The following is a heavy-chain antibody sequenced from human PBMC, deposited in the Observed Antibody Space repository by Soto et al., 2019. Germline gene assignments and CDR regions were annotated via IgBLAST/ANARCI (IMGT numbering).Heavy chain of an antibody. Sequence: EVQLVESGGGLVQPGGSLRLSCAASGFTFNSYSMNWVRQAPGKGLEWVSYISSSSTTKYYTDSVKGRFTISRDNAKNALYLQMNILRDDDTAVYYGARPSSGWENWFDPWGQGTLVTVSS. D-gene: IGHD6-19*01. CDR2: ISSSSTTK. V-gene: IGHV3-48*02. CDR3: ARPSSGWENWFDP. CDR1: GFTFNSYS. J-gene: IGHJ5*02.